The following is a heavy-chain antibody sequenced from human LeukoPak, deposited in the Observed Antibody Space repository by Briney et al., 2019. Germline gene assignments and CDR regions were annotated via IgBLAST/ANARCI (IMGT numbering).Heavy chain of an antibody. V-gene: IGHV4-59*01. CDR3: ARDRRYSGSYPLDY. CDR1: GGSISSYY. CDR2: IYYSGST. J-gene: IGHJ4*02. Sequence: SETLSLTCTVSGGSISSYYWSWIRQPPGKGLEWIGYIYYSGSTNYNPSLKSRVTISVDTSKNQFSLNLSSVTAADTAVYYCARDRRYSGSYPLDYWGQGTLVTVSS. D-gene: IGHD1-26*01.